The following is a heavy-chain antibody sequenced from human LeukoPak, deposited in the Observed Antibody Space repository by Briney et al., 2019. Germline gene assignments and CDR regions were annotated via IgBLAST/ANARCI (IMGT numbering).Heavy chain of an antibody. Sequence: AGESLKISCKGSGYSFTNYWISWVRQMPGKGLEWMGRIDPSDSYTNYSPSFQGHVTISADKSISTAYLQWSSLKASDTAMYYCARHEGYSYDSDYWGQGTLVTVSS. D-gene: IGHD5-18*01. CDR3: ARHEGYSYDSDY. J-gene: IGHJ4*02. CDR1: GYSFTNYW. CDR2: IDPSDSYT. V-gene: IGHV5-10-1*01.